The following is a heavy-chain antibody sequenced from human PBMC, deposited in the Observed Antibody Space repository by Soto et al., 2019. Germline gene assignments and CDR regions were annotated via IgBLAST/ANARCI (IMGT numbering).Heavy chain of an antibody. Sequence: QVQLVQSGAEVKKPGASVKVSCKASGYTFTGYYMHWVRQAPGQGLEWMGWINPNSGGTNYAQKFQGWVTMTRDTSISTAYMELSRLRSDDTAVYYCARDFSVRVVGATTLGYWGQGTLVTVSS. J-gene: IGHJ4*02. CDR2: INPNSGGT. D-gene: IGHD1-26*01. V-gene: IGHV1-2*04. CDR1: GYTFTGYY. CDR3: ARDFSVRVVGATTLGY.